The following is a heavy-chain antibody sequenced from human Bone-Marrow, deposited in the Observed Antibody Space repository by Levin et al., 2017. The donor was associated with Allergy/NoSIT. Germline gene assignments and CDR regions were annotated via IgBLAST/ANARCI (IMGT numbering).Heavy chain of an antibody. CDR2: ISGSGSRT. CDR1: GFTFRSYA. Sequence: GESLKISCVASGFTFRSYAMTWVRQAPGKGLEWVAGISGSGSRTDYADSVEGRFTISRDTSSSTLYLQMSSLRAEDTGVYYCASGYDSSGYYPQYYFDYWGHGTQVAVSS. J-gene: IGHJ4*01. D-gene: IGHD3-22*01. CDR3: ASGYDSSGYYPQYYFDY. V-gene: IGHV3-23*01.